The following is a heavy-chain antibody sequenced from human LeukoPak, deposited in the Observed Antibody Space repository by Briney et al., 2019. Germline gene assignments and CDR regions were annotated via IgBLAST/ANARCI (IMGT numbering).Heavy chain of an antibody. CDR3: ARDDYYDSSGYQTFDY. J-gene: IGHJ4*02. Sequence: SETLSLTCAVYGGSFSGYYWSWIRQPPGKGLEWIGEINHSGSTNYNPSLKSRVTISVDTSKNQFPLKLSSVTAADTAVYYCARDDYYDSSGYQTFDYWGQGTLVTVSS. CDR2: INHSGST. CDR1: GGSFSGYY. V-gene: IGHV4-34*01. D-gene: IGHD3-22*01.